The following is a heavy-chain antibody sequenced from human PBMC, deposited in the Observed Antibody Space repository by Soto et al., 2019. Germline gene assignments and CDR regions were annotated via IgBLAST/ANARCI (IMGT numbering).Heavy chain of an antibody. CDR1: GGSVSSGSYY. Sequence: PSETLSLTCTVSGGSVSSGSYYWSWIRQPPGKGLEWIGYIYYSGSTNYNPSLKSRVTISVDTSKNQFSLKLSSVTAADTAVYYCAREKSGSYRDWFDPWGQGTLVTVSS. CDR2: IYYSGST. CDR3: AREKSGSYRDWFDP. V-gene: IGHV4-61*01. D-gene: IGHD1-26*01. J-gene: IGHJ5*02.